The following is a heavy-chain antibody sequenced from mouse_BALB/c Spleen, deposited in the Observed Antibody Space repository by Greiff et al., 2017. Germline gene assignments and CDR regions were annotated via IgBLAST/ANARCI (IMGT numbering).Heavy chain of an antibody. D-gene: IGHD2-14*01. CDR1: GYTFTDYA. V-gene: IGHV1-67*01. J-gene: IGHJ4*01. CDR2: ISTYSGNT. Sequence: VQLQQSGPELVRPGVSVKISCKGSGYTFTDYAMHWVKQSHAKSLEWIGVISTYSGNTTYNQKFKGKATMTVDKSSSTAYMELARLTSEDSAIYYCARYGSNRYDGNYYAMDYWGQGTSVTVSS. CDR3: ARYGSNRYDGNYYAMDY.